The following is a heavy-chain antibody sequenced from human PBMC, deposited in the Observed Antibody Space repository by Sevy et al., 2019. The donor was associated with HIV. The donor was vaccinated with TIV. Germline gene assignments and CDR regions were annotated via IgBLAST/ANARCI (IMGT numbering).Heavy chain of an antibody. V-gene: IGHV3-11*06. CDR3: ARDRRNYAGQYFDY. Sequence: GGSLRLSCAASGFTFSDYYMSWIRQAPGKGLEWVSDISSGSTYTNYADSVKGRFTISRDKAKNSLYLQMNSLTVEETAVYYCARDRRNYAGQYFDYWGQGTLVTVSS. CDR2: ISSGSTYT. CDR1: GFTFSDYY. J-gene: IGHJ4*02. D-gene: IGHD3-16*01.